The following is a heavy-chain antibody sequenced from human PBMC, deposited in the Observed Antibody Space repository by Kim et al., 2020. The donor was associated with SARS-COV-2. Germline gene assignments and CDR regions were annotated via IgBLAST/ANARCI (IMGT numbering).Heavy chain of an antibody. Sequence: ADSVKGRFTISRDKSKNTLYMQMNSLRAEDTAVYYCARDVAAAGPEGMDVWGQGTTVTVSS. CDR3: ARDVAAAGPEGMDV. J-gene: IGHJ6*02. D-gene: IGHD6-13*01. V-gene: IGHV3-33*01.